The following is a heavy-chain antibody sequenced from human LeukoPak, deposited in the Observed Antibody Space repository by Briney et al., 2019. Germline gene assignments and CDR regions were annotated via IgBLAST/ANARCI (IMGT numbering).Heavy chain of an antibody. Sequence: PGGSLRLSCAASGFPFSSYWMSWVRQAPGKGPEWVANIKQDGGEKYHVDSVKGRFTISRDNAKNSLYLQMNSLRAGDTAVYYCAREDHCKYEHWGQGTLVTVSS. J-gene: IGHJ1*01. V-gene: IGHV3-7*01. CDR3: AREDHCKYEH. CDR1: GFPFSSYW. D-gene: IGHD1-14*01. CDR2: IKQDGGEK.